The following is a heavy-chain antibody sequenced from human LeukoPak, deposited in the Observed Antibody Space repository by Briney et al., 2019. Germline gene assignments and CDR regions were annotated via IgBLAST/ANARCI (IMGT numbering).Heavy chain of an antibody. CDR3: AKDVGMWGPRGGETDY. J-gene: IGHJ4*02. Sequence: GGSLGLSCAASGFTFSSYGMHWVRQAPGKGLEWVAVISYDRSNKYYADSVKGRFTISRDNSKNTLYLQMNRLRAEDTAVYYCAKDVGMWGPRGGETDYWGQGTLVTVSS. D-gene: IGHD3-16*01. CDR1: GFTFSSYG. CDR2: ISYDRSNK. V-gene: IGHV3-30*18.